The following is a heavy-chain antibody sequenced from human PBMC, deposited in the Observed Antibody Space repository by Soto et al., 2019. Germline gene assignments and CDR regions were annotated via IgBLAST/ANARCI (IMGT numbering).Heavy chain of an antibody. J-gene: IGHJ6*02. CDR1: GFTFSSFE. CDR3: ARGHSNYSPPHYYYYDMDV. V-gene: IGHV3-48*03. D-gene: IGHD4-4*01. Sequence: GGSLRLSCAASGFTFSSFEMNWVRQAPDKGLEWASYISSSGSTKYYADSVKGRFAISRDNAKNSLWLQMSSLRSEDTAVYYCARGHSNYSPPHYYYYDMDVWGRGTTVTVSS. CDR2: ISSSGSTK.